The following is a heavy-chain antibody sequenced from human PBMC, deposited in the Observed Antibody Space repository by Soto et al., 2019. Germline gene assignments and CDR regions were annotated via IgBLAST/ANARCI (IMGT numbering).Heavy chain of an antibody. V-gene: IGHV3-66*01. D-gene: IGHD3-9*01. J-gene: IGHJ4*02. CDR3: ATELGPRHRLVRYSDWPQHFDY. Sequence: GGSLRLSCAASGFTFSEYYMSWIRQAPGKGLEWVSVIYSGGSTYYADSVKGRFTISRDNSKNTLYLQMNSLRAEDTAVYYCATELGPRHRLVRYSDWPQHFDYCGQGPLVTVSS. CDR1: GFTFSEYY. CDR2: IYSGGST.